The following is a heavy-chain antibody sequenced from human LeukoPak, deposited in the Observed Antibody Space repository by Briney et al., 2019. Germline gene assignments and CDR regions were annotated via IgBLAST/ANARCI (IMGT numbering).Heavy chain of an antibody. J-gene: IGHJ3*02. CDR1: GFTISNYE. V-gene: IGHV3-48*03. Sequence: PRRSLRLSCAASGFTISNYEMNWVRQAPGKGLEWVSHIRRSGSIIYYADSVKGRFTISRDNAKNSLYLQMNSLRAEDTAVYYCAKDVGEWSVTDAFHIWGQGTRVTVSS. CDR2: IRRSGSII. CDR3: AKDVGEWSVTDAFHI. D-gene: IGHD3-16*01.